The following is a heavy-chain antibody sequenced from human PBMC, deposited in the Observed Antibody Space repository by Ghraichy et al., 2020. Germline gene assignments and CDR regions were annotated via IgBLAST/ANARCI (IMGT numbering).Heavy chain of an antibody. V-gene: IGHV4-59*01. CDR1: GGSITNYY. Sequence: SETLSLTCTVSGGSITNYYWSWIRQPPRKGLEWIGYIYYTGSTNYNPSLKSRVTISVDTSKNQFSLKLSSVTAADTAVYYCARGPEYCSGGSCYAGHYWGQGTLVTVSS. D-gene: IGHD2-15*01. J-gene: IGHJ4*02. CDR3: ARGPEYCSGGSCYAGHY. CDR2: IYYTGST.